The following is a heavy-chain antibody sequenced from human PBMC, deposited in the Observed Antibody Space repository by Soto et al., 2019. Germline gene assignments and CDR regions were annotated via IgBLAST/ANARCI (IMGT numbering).Heavy chain of an antibody. D-gene: IGHD1-26*01. V-gene: IGHV3-33*01. J-gene: IGHJ4*02. CDR1: GFTFSGLG. CDR3: ARDGVGHTTFFGYFDF. CDR2: IRYDGSNI. Sequence: QVQLVESGGGVVQPGRSLRRSCAASGFTFSGLGMHWVRQAPGEGLEWVAVIRYDGSNIYYADAVKGRFTIFRDNSKDTRDIQINSLRAAAMAVYYCARDGVGHTTFFGYFDFWVQRTPVTVSS.